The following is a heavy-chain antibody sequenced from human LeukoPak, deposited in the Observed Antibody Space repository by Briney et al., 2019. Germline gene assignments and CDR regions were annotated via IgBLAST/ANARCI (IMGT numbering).Heavy chain of an antibody. V-gene: IGHV3-23*01. CDR2: ISGSGGST. CDR1: GSTFSSYA. Sequence: GGSLRLSCAASGSTFSSYAMSWVRQAPGKGLEWVSAISGSGGSTYYADSVKGRFTISRDNSKNTLYLQMNSLRAEDTALYYCAKDDSGGYFPDFWGQGTLVTVSS. D-gene: IGHD3-22*01. J-gene: IGHJ4*02. CDR3: AKDDSGGYFPDF.